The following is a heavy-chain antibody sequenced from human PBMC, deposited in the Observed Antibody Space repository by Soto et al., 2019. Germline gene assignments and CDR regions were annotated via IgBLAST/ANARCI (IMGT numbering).Heavy chain of an antibody. CDR3: AREHSSGWYAPQTAVYYYYGMDV. D-gene: IGHD6-13*01. J-gene: IGHJ6*02. Sequence: QVQLLQSGAEVKKPGASVKVSCKASGGTFSSYAISWVRQAPGQGLEWMGGIIPIFGTANYAQKFQGRVTISGYESTSKAYMEMSSLRSYDTTVYYCAREHSSGWYAPQTAVYYYYGMDVWGQGTTVTVSS. V-gene: IGHV1-69*01. CDR1: GGTFSSYA. CDR2: IIPIFGTA.